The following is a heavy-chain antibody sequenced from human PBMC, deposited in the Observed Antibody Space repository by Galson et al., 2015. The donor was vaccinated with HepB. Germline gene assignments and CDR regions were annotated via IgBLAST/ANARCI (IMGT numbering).Heavy chain of an antibody. V-gene: IGHV1-18*01. CDR3: ARCQGYCEQPDY. J-gene: IGHJ4*02. D-gene: IGHD1/OR15-1a*01. Sequence: SVKVSCKASGSTFTSYGISWARQAPGQGLEWMGWISAYNGNTNYAQKLQGRVTMTTDTSTSTAYMELRSLRSDDTAVYYCARCQGYCEQPDYWGQGTLVTVSS. CDR2: ISAYNGNT. CDR1: GSTFTSYG.